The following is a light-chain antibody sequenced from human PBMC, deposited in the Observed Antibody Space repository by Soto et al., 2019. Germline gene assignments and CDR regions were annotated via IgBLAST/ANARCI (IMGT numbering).Light chain of an antibody. V-gene: IGLV2-23*01. CDR3: CSYAGSSTYV. J-gene: IGLJ1*01. CDR2: EGS. Sequence: SVLTQPASLSGSPGQSITISCTGTSSDVGSYNLVSWYQQHPGKAPKLMIYEGSKRPSGVSNRFSGSKSGNTASLTISGLQAEDEADYYCCSYAGSSTYVFGTGTKSPX. CDR1: SSDVGSYNL.